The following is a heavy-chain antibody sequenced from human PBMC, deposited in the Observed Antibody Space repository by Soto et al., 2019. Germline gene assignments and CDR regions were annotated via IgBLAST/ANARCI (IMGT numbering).Heavy chain of an antibody. V-gene: IGHV4-39*01. J-gene: IGHJ3*02. CDR3: ARHPARRDAFDS. CDR1: GGSVSSNSYS. CDR2: IYSSENT. Sequence: SETLSLTCTVSGGSVSSNSYSWGWIRQSPGKGLEWIGTIYSSENTHYNPSLLSRVTISVDTSKNQFSLKLRSLTAADTAVFYCARHPARRDAFDSWGQGTMVTVSS.